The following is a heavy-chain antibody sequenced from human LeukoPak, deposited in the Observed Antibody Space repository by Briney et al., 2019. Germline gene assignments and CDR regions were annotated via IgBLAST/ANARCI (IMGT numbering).Heavy chain of an antibody. Sequence: SETLSLTCTVSGGSISSYYWSWIRQPAGKGLEWIGRIYTSGSTNYNPSLKSRVTISVDTYTAVYYCARGLPPREDSSSWYYFDYWGQGTLVTVSS. D-gene: IGHD6-13*01. V-gene: IGHV4-4*07. CDR1: GGSISSYY. J-gene: IGHJ4*02. CDR3: FDY. CDR2: IYTSGST.